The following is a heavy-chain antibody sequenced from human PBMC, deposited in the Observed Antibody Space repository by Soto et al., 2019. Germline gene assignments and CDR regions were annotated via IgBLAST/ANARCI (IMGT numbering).Heavy chain of an antibody. D-gene: IGHD3-16*01. CDR1: GFIFSGYA. CDR2: ISYDGSNK. V-gene: IGHV3-30-3*01. J-gene: IGHJ6*02. Sequence: QVQLVESGGGVVQPGRSLRLSCAASGFIFSGYAMHWVRQAPGKGLQWVALISYDGSNKYYADSVKGRFTISRDSSKNTMYLQMNSLRAEDTAVFYCARESGGYSYYGVDVWGQGTTVTVSS. CDR3: ARESGGYSYYGVDV.